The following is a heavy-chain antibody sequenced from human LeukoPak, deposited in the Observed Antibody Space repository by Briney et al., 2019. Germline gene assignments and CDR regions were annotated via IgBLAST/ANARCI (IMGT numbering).Heavy chain of an antibody. V-gene: IGHV1-2*02. J-gene: IGHJ4*02. Sequence: ASVKVSCKASGYTFTGYYMHWVRQAPGQGLEWMGWNSPNSGGTNYAQKFQGRVTMTRDTSISTAYMELNRLRSDDTAVFFCARDPTLYYYDSSGYFDYWGQGTLVTVSS. CDR1: GYTFTGYY. CDR3: ARDPTLYYYDSSGYFDY. D-gene: IGHD3-22*01. CDR2: NSPNSGGT.